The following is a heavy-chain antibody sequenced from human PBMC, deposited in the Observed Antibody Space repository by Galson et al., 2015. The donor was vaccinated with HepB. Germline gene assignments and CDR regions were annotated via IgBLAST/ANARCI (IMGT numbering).Heavy chain of an antibody. D-gene: IGHD2-21*02. CDR1: GFSFSSCS. Sequence: SVKVSCKASGFSFSSCSMQWARQARGQPLEWIGWIVVASGNTNHADKLQDRVTFTRDKSTDTAYMDLTSLSPEDTAVYYCAAAVGSDQNFYSAMDVWGQGTTVTVSS. CDR3: AAAVGSDQNFYSAMDV. V-gene: IGHV1-58*02. CDR2: IVVASGNT. J-gene: IGHJ6*02.